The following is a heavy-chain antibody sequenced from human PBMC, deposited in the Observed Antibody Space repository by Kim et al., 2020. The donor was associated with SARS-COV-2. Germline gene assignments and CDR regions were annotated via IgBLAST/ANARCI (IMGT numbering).Heavy chain of an antibody. J-gene: IGHJ4*02. V-gene: IGHV1-69*01. Sequence: QKFQGRVTITADESTSTAYMELSSLRSEDTAVYYCARDRYYGSSWTEEGYWGQGTLVTVSS. CDR3: ARDRYYGSSWTEEGY. D-gene: IGHD6-13*01.